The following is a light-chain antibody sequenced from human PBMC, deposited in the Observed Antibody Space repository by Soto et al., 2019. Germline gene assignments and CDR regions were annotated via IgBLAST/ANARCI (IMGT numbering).Light chain of an antibody. CDR1: QSVSSY. V-gene: IGKV3-11*01. J-gene: IGKJ2*01. Sequence: EIVLTQSPATLSLSPGERATLSCRASQSVSSYLAWYQQKPGQAPRLLIYDASNRATGIPARFSGSGSGTDFTLTISSLEPEDFGVYSCQQRSNWPPYTFGQGTKLEIK. CDR2: DAS. CDR3: QQRSNWPPYT.